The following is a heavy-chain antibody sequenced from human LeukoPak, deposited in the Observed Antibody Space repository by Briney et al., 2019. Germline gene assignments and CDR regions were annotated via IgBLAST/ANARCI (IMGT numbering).Heavy chain of an antibody. CDR1: GYTFTSYG. CDR2: ISAYNGNT. J-gene: IGHJ5*02. CDR3: ARDGAGETASYNWFDP. V-gene: IGHV1-18*01. Sequence: ASVKVSCKASGYTFTSYGISWVRQAPGQGLEWMGWISAYNGNTNYAQKLQGRVTMTTDTSTSTAYMELRSLRSDDTAAYYCARDGAGETASYNWFDPWGQGTLVTVSS. D-gene: IGHD3-16*01.